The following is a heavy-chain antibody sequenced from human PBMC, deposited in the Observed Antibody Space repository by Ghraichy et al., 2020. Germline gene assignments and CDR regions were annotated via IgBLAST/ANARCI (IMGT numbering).Heavy chain of an antibody. Sequence: SETLSLTCTVSGGSISSYYWSWIRQPPGKGLEWIGYIYYSGSTNYNPSLKSRVTISVDTSKNQFSLKLSSVTAADTAVYYCARDYKPYGDYAIGSYYYYYGMDVWGQGTTVTVSS. D-gene: IGHD4-17*01. CDR1: GGSISSYY. V-gene: IGHV4-59*01. CDR3: ARDYKPYGDYAIGSYYYYYGMDV. J-gene: IGHJ6*02. CDR2: IYYSGST.